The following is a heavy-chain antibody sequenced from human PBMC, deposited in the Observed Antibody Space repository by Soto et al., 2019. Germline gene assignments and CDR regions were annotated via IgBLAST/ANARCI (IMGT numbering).Heavy chain of an antibody. CDR2: IYYSGST. Sequence: QLQLQESGPGLVKPSETLSLTCTVSGGSISSSSYYWGWIRQPPGKGLEWIGWIYYSGSTYYNPSLKSRVNISVDPSKNQFSLKLSSVTAPDTAVYYCAIHTTIVVVPAAPRFAPWGQGTLVT. D-gene: IGHD2-2*01. J-gene: IGHJ5*02. CDR1: GGSISSSSYY. V-gene: IGHV4-39*01. CDR3: AIHTTIVVVPAAPRFAP.